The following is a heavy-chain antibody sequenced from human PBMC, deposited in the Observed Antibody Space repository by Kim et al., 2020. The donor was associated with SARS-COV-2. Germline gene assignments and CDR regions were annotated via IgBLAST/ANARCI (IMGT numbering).Heavy chain of an antibody. CDR2: ISWNSGSI. J-gene: IGHJ4*02. D-gene: IGHD5-12*01. Sequence: GGSLRLSCAASGFTFDDYAMHWVRQAPGKGLEWVSGISWNSGSIGYADSVKGRFTISRDNAKNSLYLQMNSLRAEDTALYYCAKDKGYSGYEGHFDYWGQGTLVTVSS. CDR1: GFTFDDYA. V-gene: IGHV3-9*01. CDR3: AKDKGYSGYEGHFDY.